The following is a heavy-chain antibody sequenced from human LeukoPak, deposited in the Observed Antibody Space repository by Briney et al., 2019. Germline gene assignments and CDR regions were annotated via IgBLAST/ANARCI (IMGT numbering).Heavy chain of an antibody. V-gene: IGHV4-59*12. D-gene: IGHD3-22*01. Sequence: SETLSLTCTVSGGSISSYYWSWIRQPPGKGLEWIGYIYYSGSTNYNPSLKSRVTISVDTSKNQFSLKLSSVTAADTAVYYCARERNRYYYDSSGYYPFDYWGQGTLVTVSS. CDR1: GGSISSYY. CDR2: IYYSGST. CDR3: ARERNRYYYDSSGYYPFDY. J-gene: IGHJ4*02.